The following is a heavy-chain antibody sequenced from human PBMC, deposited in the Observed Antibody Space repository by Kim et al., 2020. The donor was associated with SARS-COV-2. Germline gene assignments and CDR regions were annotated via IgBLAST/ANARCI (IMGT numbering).Heavy chain of an antibody. Sequence: YADSVQGRFTISRDNTKNSLYLQLNSLRDDDTAVYYCARGGAARPDYWGQGALVIVSS. J-gene: IGHJ4*02. D-gene: IGHD6-6*01. CDR3: ARGGAARPDY. V-gene: IGHV3-48*02.